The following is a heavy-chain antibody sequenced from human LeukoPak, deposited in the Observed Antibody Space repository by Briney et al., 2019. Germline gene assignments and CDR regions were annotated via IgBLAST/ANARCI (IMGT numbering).Heavy chain of an antibody. CDR3: ARGLKEDLDY. J-gene: IGHJ4*02. V-gene: IGHV4-34*01. CDR2: INHSGST. Sequence: SEALSLTCAVYGGSFSGYYWSWIRQPPGKGLEWIGEINHSGSTNYNPSLKSRVTISVDTSKNQFSLKLSSVTAADTAVYYCARGLKEDLDYWGQGTLVTVSS. CDR1: GGSFSGYY.